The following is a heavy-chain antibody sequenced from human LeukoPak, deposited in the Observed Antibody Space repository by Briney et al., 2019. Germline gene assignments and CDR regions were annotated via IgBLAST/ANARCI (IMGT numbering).Heavy chain of an antibody. V-gene: IGHV4-39*07. CDR3: ARVRFSRRAPNYYYYMDV. J-gene: IGHJ6*03. D-gene: IGHD3-10*01. CDR1: GGSISSSSYY. CDR2: IYYSGST. Sequence: PSETLSLTCTVPGGSISSSSYYWGWIRQPPGKGLEWIGSIYYSGSTYYNPSLKSRVTISVDTSKNQFSLKLSSVTAADTAVYYCARVRFSRRAPNYYYYMDVWGKGTTVTVSS.